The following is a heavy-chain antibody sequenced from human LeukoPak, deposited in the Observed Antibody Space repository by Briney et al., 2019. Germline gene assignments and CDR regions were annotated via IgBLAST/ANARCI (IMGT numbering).Heavy chain of an antibody. D-gene: IGHD1-26*01. V-gene: IGHV1-46*01. CDR2: LNPSGGST. J-gene: IGHJ3*02. CDR1: GYTFTSYY. Sequence: ASVKVSCKASGYTFTSYYIHWVRQAPGQGLEWMGILNPSGGSTSYAQKFQGRVTMTRYTSTSTVYMELSSLRSEDTAVYYCARALGARSSFDIWGQGTMVTVSS. CDR3: ARALGARSSFDI.